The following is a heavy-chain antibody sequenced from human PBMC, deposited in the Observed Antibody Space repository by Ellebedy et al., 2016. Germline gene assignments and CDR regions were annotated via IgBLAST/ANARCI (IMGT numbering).Heavy chain of an antibody. V-gene: IGHV3-30*03. J-gene: IGHJ4*02. Sequence: GGSLRLXXAASGFTFSTSGMHWVRQAPGKGLEWVAVISDDGGNSYYRDSVKGRFTISRDNSKNTLYLQMNSLRAEDTAVYYCARSITGTGVRFDYWGQGTLVTVSS. CDR1: GFTFSTSG. CDR3: ARSITGTGVRFDY. CDR2: ISDDGGNS. D-gene: IGHD1/OR15-1a*01.